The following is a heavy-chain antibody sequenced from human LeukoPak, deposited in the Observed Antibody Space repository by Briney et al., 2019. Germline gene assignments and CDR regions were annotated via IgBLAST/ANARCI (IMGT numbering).Heavy chain of an antibody. Sequence: GGSLRLSCAASGFTFSNYAVHWVRQAPGKGLGWVAVISYDGSNKYYADSVKGRFTISRDNSKNTLYPQMNSLRAEDTAVYYCARDPIAMIVAGYFDYWGQGTLVTVSS. V-gene: IGHV3-30-3*01. CDR1: GFTFSNYA. CDR3: ARDPIAMIVAGYFDY. J-gene: IGHJ4*02. D-gene: IGHD3-22*01. CDR2: ISYDGSNK.